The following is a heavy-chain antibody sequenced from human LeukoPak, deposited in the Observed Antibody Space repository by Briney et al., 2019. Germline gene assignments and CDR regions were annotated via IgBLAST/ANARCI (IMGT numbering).Heavy chain of an antibody. CDR2: IYHSGGT. CDR1: GGSISSGGYS. CDR3: ARLNGDYGGGDDY. V-gene: IGHV4-30-2*01. D-gene: IGHD4-17*01. J-gene: IGHJ4*02. Sequence: SETLSLTCAVSGGSISSGGYSWSWIRQPPGKGLEWIGYIYHSGGTYYNPSLKSRVTISVDRSKNQFSLKLSSVTAADTAVYYCARLNGDYGGGDDYWGQGTLVTVSS.